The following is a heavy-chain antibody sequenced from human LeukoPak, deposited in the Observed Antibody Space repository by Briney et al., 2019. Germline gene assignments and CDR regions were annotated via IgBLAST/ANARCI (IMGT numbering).Heavy chain of an antibody. D-gene: IGHD3-10*01. CDR1: GDSFNSNY. CDR2: VYYNGHT. V-gene: IGHV4-59*12. J-gene: IGHJ4*02. Sequence: SGTLSLTCTLSGDSFNSNYWTWLRQPPGRGLEWIGYVYYNGHTNYHPSLKSRVSISVDTSKNQFSLKLSSVTAADTAVYYCARLALLWFGELYPSGFDYWGQGTLVTVSS. CDR3: ARLALLWFGELYPSGFDY.